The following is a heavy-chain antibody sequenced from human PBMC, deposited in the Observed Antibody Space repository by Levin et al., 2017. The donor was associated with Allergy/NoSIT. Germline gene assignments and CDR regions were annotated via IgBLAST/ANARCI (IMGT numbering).Heavy chain of an antibody. CDR3: ARDPTYSGSI. D-gene: IGHD5-12*01. J-gene: IGHJ4*02. CDR2: IKYDGGEE. V-gene: IGHV3-7*01. Sequence: GESLKISCAGSGFAFSRYWMSWVRQAPGRGLEWLANIKYDGGEEYYVDSVKGRFTISRDNAKNSLYLQMNSLRADDAAVYYCARDPTYSGSIWGQGTLVTVSS. CDR1: GFAFSRYW.